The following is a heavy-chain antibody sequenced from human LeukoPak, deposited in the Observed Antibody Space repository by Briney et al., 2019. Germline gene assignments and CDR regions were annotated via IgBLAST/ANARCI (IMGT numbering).Heavy chain of an antibody. J-gene: IGHJ4*02. CDR3: ARDLEVWGIVVVLAANY. V-gene: IGHV1-18*01. Sequence: ASVKVSCKASGGTFSSYAISWVRQAPGQGLEWMGWISAYNGNTNYAQKLQGRVTMTTDTSTSTAYMELRSLRSDDTAVYYCARDLEVWGIVVVLAANYWGQGTLVTVSS. CDR2: ISAYNGNT. CDR1: GGTFSSYA. D-gene: IGHD2-2*01.